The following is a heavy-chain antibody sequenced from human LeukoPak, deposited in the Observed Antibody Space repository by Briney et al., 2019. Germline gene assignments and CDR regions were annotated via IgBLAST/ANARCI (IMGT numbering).Heavy chain of an antibody. D-gene: IGHD3-10*01. CDR3: AKDRGSGSENFDY. CDR1: GFTFSSYS. V-gene: IGHV3-21*01. Sequence: GGSLRLSCAASGFTFSSYSMSWVRQAPGRGLEWVSSISGSSSYIYYADSLKGRFTISRDNAKNSLYLQMNSLRAEDTAVYYCAKDRGSGSENFDYWGQGTLVIVSS. CDR2: ISGSSSYI. J-gene: IGHJ4*02.